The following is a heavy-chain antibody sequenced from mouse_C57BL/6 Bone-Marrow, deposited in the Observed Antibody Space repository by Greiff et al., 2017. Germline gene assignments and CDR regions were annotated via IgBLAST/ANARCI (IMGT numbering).Heavy chain of an antibody. Sequence: EVQLQQSGPGLVKPSHSLSITCTVTGYSITSGYYRNWIRQFPGNKLEWRGYISYDGSNNYNPSLKNRISVTRDTSTNQVFLKLNSVTTEDTATYYCAFYSYYVEFAYWDQGTLVTVTA. CDR2: ISYDGSN. V-gene: IGHV3-6*01. D-gene: IGHD2-12*01. CDR1: GYSITSGYY. CDR3: AFYSYYVEFAY. J-gene: IGHJ3*01.